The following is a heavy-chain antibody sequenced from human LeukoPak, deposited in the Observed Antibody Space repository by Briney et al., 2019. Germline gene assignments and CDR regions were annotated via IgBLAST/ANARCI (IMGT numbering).Heavy chain of an antibody. Sequence: PSETLSLTCSVSGGFISSSSYYWGWIRQPRGKGLEWIGSIYYSGSTYYNPSLKSRVTISVDTSKNQFSLNLSSVTAADTAVYYCARLYYDSSGYYQICYFDYWGQGTLVTVSS. V-gene: IGHV4-39*01. CDR2: IYYSGST. J-gene: IGHJ4*02. D-gene: IGHD3-22*01. CDR1: GGFISSSSYY. CDR3: ARLYYDSSGYYQICYFDY.